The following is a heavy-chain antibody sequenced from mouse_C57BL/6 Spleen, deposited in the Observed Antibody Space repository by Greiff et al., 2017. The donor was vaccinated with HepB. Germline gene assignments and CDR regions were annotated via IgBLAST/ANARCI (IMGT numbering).Heavy chain of an antibody. V-gene: IGHV14-4*01. Sequence: VHVKQSGAELVRPGASVKLSCTASGFNIKDDYMHWVKQRPEQGLEWIGWIDPENGDTEYASKFQGKATITADTSSNTAYLQLSSLTSEDTAVYYCTNYDYDGGFAYWGQGTLVTVSA. CDR1: GFNIKDDY. CDR3: TNYDYDGGFAY. D-gene: IGHD2-4*01. J-gene: IGHJ3*01. CDR2: IDPENGDT.